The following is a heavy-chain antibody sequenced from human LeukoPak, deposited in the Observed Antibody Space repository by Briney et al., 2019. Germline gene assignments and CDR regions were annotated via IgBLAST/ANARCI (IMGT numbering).Heavy chain of an antibody. J-gene: IGHJ5*02. CDR3: ARVLSWFDP. CDR1: GGCFSGYY. V-gene: IGHV4-34*01. Sequence: SETLSLTCAVYGGCFSGYYWSWIRQPPGNELDWIGEINHSGSTNYNPSLRGRVTISVDTPKNQFSLKLSSVTAADTAVYYCARVLSWFDPWGQGTLVTVSS. D-gene: IGHD3-10*01. CDR2: INHSGST.